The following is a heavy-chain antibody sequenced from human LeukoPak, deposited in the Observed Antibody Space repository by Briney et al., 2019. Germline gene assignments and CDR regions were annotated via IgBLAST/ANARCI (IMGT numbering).Heavy chain of an antibody. V-gene: IGHV4-38-2*02. CDR2: IYHSGST. Sequence: SETLSLTCTVSGYSISSGYYWGWIRQPPGKGLEWIGSIYHSGSTYYNPSLKSRVTISVDTSKNQFSLKLSSVTAADTAVYYCARAISSSLTRLYWYFDLWGRGTLVTVSS. CDR1: GYSISSGYY. J-gene: IGHJ2*01. CDR3: ARAISSSLTRLYWYFDL. D-gene: IGHD6-13*01.